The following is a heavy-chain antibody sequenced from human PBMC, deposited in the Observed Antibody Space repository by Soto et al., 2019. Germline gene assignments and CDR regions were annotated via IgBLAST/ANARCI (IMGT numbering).Heavy chain of an antibody. J-gene: IGHJ6*02. CDR3: ATDRPVVAAAYYYYGMDV. CDR2: FDPEDGET. Sequence: ASVKVSCKVSGYTLTELSMHWVRQAPGKGLEWMGGFDPEDGETIYAQKFQGRVTMTEDTSTDTAYMELSSLRSEDTAVYYCATDRPVVAAAYYYYGMDVWGQGTTVTVSS. V-gene: IGHV1-24*01. CDR1: GYTLTELS. D-gene: IGHD2-15*01.